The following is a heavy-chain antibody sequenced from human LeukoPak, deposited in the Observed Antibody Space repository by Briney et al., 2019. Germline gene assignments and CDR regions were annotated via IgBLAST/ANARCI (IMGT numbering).Heavy chain of an antibody. V-gene: IGHV4-39*01. Sequence: PSETLSLTCTVSGGSISSSSYYWGRIRQPPGKGLEWIGSIYYSGSTYYHPSLKSRVTISVDTSKNQFSLKLSSVTAADTAVYYCARLGIFGVVTPFDPWGQGTPVTVSS. CDR3: ARLGIFGVVTPFDP. J-gene: IGHJ5*02. CDR1: GGSISSSSYY. CDR2: IYYSGST. D-gene: IGHD3-3*02.